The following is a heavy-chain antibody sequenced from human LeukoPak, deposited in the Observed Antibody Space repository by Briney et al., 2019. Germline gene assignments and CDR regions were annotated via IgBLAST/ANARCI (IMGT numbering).Heavy chain of an antibody. CDR3: AKSEYSNTPDGHYFDY. CDR2: IRYDGAYQ. Sequence: GGSLRLSCAASGFSLAAYDMHWVRQAPGRGLEWVAFIRYDGAYQKYADSVKGRFTISRDNSESTLYLQMNSLRAEDTAVYYCAKSEYSNTPDGHYFDYWGPGTLVTVSS. CDR1: GFSLAAYD. J-gene: IGHJ4*02. V-gene: IGHV3-30*02. D-gene: IGHD6-6*01.